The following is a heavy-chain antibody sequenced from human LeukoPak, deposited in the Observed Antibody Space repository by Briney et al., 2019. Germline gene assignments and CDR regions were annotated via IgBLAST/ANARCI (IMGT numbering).Heavy chain of an antibody. D-gene: IGHD1-26*01. CDR3: AKSGGYGLIDY. CDR1: GGSFSGYY. J-gene: IGHJ4*02. V-gene: IGHV4-34*01. CDR2: IYYSGST. Sequence: PSETLSLTCAVYGGSFSGYYWSWIRQPPGKGLEWIGNIYYSGSTYYNASLQSRVTISIDTSKNQFSLRLKSVTAADTAMYYCAKSGGYGLIDYWGQGTLVTVSS.